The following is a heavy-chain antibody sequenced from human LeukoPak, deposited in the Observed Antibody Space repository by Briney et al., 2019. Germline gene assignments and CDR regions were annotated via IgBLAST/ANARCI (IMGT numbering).Heavy chain of an antibody. J-gene: IGHJ3*02. CDR2: IWSDGNNK. Sequence: GRSRRLSCAASGFTFSNYGMHWVRQAPGKGLEWVSVIWSDGNNKFYVDSVKGRFTIFRDNSKNTLDLQLNSLRAEDTAMYYCVRERGPYDAFDIWGQGTMVTVSS. CDR3: VRERGPYDAFDI. CDR1: GFTFSNYG. V-gene: IGHV3-33*01.